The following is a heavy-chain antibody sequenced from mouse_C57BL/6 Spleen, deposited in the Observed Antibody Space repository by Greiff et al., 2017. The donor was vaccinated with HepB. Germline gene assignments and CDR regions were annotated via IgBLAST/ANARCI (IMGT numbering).Heavy chain of an antibody. CDR3: ARRDYDDYFDY. Sequence: QVQLKQSGAELVRPGSSVKLSCKASGYTFTSYWMHWVKQRPIQGLEWIGNIDPSDSETHYNQKFKDKATLTVDKSSSTAYMQLSSLTSEDSAVDYCARRDYDDYFDYWGQGTTLTVSS. J-gene: IGHJ2*01. CDR2: IDPSDSET. D-gene: IGHD2-4*01. CDR1: GYTFTSYW. V-gene: IGHV1-52*01.